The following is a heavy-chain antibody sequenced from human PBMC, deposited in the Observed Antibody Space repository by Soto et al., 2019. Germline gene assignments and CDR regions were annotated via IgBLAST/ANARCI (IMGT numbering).Heavy chain of an antibody. J-gene: IGHJ6*02. V-gene: IGHV1-69*06. CDR1: GGTFSSYA. Sequence: SVKVSCKASGGTFSSYAISWVRQAPGQGLEWMGGIIPIFGTANYAQKFQGRVTITADKSTSTAYMELSSLRSEDTAVYYCARDREMATIVYYYYGMDVWGQGTTVTSP. D-gene: IGHD5-12*01. CDR2: IIPIFGTA. CDR3: ARDREMATIVYYYYGMDV.